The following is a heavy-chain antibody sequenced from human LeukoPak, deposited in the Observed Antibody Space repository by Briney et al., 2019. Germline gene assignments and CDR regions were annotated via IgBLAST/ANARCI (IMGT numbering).Heavy chain of an antibody. Sequence: LTGASLRLSCAASGFTVSSYAMSWVRQAPGKGLEWVSAISGSGGSTYYADSVKGRFTISRDNSKNTLYLQMNSLRAEDTAVYYCAKDQIYYDSSGYYGLAEYFQHWGQGTLVTVSS. D-gene: IGHD3-22*01. CDR2: ISGSGGST. V-gene: IGHV3-23*01. CDR1: GFTVSSYA. CDR3: AKDQIYYDSSGYYGLAEYFQH. J-gene: IGHJ1*01.